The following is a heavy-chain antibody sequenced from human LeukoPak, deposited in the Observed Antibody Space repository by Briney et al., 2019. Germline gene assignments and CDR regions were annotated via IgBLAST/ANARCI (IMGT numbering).Heavy chain of an antibody. D-gene: IGHD3-10*01. CDR3: AKVNYGSGTMRYFDY. CDR1: AFILSSFA. Sequence: GGSLRLSCVSAFILSSFAMTWVRQAPGKGLEWVSATSGDGGSTYYADSVKGRFTISRDNSKNTLYLQMNSLRADDTAVYYCAKVNYGSGTMRYFDYWGQGTLVTVSS. CDR2: TSGDGGST. J-gene: IGHJ4*02. V-gene: IGHV3-23*01.